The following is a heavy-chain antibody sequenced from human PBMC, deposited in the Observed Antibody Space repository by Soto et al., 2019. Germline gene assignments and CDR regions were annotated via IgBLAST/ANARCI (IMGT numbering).Heavy chain of an antibody. CDR1: GGSFSGYY. J-gene: IGHJ4*02. D-gene: IGHD6-13*01. V-gene: IGHV4-34*01. Sequence: QVQLQQWGAGLLKPSETLSLTCAVYGGSFSGYYWSWIRQPPGKGLEWIGEINHSGSTNYNPSLKSRVNISVDTSKNQFSLKLSSVTAADTAVYYCARRRAAAAPIDYWGQGTLVTVSS. CDR2: INHSGST. CDR3: ARRRAAAAPIDY.